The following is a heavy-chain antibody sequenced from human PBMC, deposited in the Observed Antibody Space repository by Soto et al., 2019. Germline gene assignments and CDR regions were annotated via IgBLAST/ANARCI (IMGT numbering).Heavy chain of an antibody. Sequence: PGGSLRLSCAASGFTFSSYSMNWVRQAPGKGLEWVSSISSSSSYIYYADSVKGRFTISRDNAKNSLYLQMNSLRAEDTAVYYCASQPPVLDYYYGMDVWGQGTTVTVSS. J-gene: IGHJ6*02. CDR3: ASQPPVLDYYYGMDV. CDR1: GFTFSSYS. CDR2: ISSSSSYI. V-gene: IGHV3-21*01.